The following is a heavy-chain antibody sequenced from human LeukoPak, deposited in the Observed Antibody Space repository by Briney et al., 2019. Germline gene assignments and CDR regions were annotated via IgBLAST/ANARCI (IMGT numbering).Heavy chain of an antibody. CDR3: AKGPRQQLVTRFDN. D-gene: IGHD6-13*01. CDR1: GFTFSTYA. CDR2: ISASGGST. V-gene: IGHV3-23*01. Sequence: GGSLRLSCAASGFTFSTYAMSWVRQAPGKGLEWVSDISASGGSTYCADSVKGRFTVSRDNSKNTLYLQMSSLRADDTAVYYCAKGPRQQLVTRFDNWGQGTLVTVSS. J-gene: IGHJ4*02.